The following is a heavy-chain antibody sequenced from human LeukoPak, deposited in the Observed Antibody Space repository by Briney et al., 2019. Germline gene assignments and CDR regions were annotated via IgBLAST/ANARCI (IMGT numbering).Heavy chain of an antibody. CDR3: AKGLRDIVVVAAAEFYYYYMDV. D-gene: IGHD2-2*01. V-gene: IGHV3-30*18. CDR1: GFTFSIYG. J-gene: IGHJ6*03. Sequence: PGGSLRLSCAASGFTFSIYGMHWVRQAPGKGLEWVAVISYEGSNKYYADSVKGRLTISRDNSKNTLYLQINSLRAEDTAVYYCAKGLRDIVVVAAAEFYYYYMDVWGKGTTVTVSS. CDR2: ISYEGSNK.